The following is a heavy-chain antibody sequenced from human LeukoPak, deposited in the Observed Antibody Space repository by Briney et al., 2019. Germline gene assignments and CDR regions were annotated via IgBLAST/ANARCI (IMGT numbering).Heavy chain of an antibody. D-gene: IGHD6-19*01. V-gene: IGHV3-15*01. CDR3: TTDTPHPYIAVAASRFDY. CDR1: GFTFSNAW. Sequence: GGSLRLSCAASGFTFSNAWMSWVRQAPGKGLEWVGRIKSKTDGATTDYAAPVKGSFTIAREDSKNTLYLQMNSLKTEDTAVYYCTTDTPHPYIAVAASRFDYWGQGTLVTVSS. J-gene: IGHJ4*02. CDR2: IKSKTDGATT.